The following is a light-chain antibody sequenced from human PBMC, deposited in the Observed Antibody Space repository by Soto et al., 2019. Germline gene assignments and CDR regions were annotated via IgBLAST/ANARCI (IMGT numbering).Light chain of an antibody. CDR3: QQYNSYSWT. CDR1: QSISSW. J-gene: IGKJ1*01. V-gene: IGKV1-5*01. Sequence: DIQMTQSPSTLSASVGDRVTITCRASQSISSWLAWYQQKPGKAPKLLIYDASSLESGVPSRFSGSGYGTEFTLPISSLQPDDFATSYCQQYNSYSWTFGQGTKVEIK. CDR2: DAS.